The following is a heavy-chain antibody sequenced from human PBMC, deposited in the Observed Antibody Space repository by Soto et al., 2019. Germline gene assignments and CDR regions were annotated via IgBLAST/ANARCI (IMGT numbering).Heavy chain of an antibody. Sequence: EVRLLESGGGLVQPGGSLRLSCAASGLTFSDYAMSWVRQAPGQGLEWVSAISGSGDRTYYADSVKGRFTIARDNSKNTLHLQMNSLRGEDTAVYYCTKDQDRCGDNYPPFDYWGQGTLATVSS. CDR2: ISGSGDRT. CDR1: GLTFSDYA. CDR3: TKDQDRCGDNYPPFDY. D-gene: IGHD4-17*01. V-gene: IGHV3-23*01. J-gene: IGHJ4*02.